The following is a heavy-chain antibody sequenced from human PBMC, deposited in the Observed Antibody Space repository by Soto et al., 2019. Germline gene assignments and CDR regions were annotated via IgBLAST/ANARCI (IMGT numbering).Heavy chain of an antibody. CDR3: ARDYHWLLLDDGGAFDL. CDR1: GYTFTNYA. V-gene: IGHV1-3*01. CDR2: INAGNGNT. J-gene: IGHJ3*01. Sequence: VQLVQYGAEVKKPGASVKVSCKASGYTFTNYAMRWVRQATGQRLEWMGWINAGNGNTKYSQKFQGRVTITRDTFASTAYMQQSSLRSEDSAVYYCARDYHWLLLDDGGAFDLCGQGTMVTVSS. D-gene: IGHD3-22*01.